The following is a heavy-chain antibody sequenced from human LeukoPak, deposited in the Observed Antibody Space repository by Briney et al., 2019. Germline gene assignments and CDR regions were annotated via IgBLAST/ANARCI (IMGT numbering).Heavy chain of an antibody. CDR2: INPNSGGT. CDR3: ARDFSFLPAATDFYFLYGMDV. CDR1: GYTFTGYY. J-gene: IGHJ6*02. V-gene: IGHV1-2*02. Sequence: GSVTVSCKASGYTFTGYYMHWVRQAPGQGLEGMGWINPNSGGTNYAQTFQGRVTMTRDTSISTAYMELSRLRSDDTAVYYCARDFSFLPAATDFYFLYGMDVLGQGTTVTVSS. D-gene: IGHD2-2*01.